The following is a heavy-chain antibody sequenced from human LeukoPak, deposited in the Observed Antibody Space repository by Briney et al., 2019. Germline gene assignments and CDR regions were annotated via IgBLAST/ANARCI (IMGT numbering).Heavy chain of an antibody. J-gene: IGHJ3*01. V-gene: IGHV1-2*06. CDR3: AGEDNSSGYRPFDV. D-gene: IGHD3-22*01. CDR1: GYTFTGYY. Sequence: ASVKVSCKASGYTFTGYYIHWVRQAPGQGLEWMGRINPNNGGTNYAQKFQGRVTMTRDMSMSTAYMELSRLRSVDTAVYYCAGEDNSSGYRPFDVWGQGTMVTVPS. CDR2: INPNNGGT.